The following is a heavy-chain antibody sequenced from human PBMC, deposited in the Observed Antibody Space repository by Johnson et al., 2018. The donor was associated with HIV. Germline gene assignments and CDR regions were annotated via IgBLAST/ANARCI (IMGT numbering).Heavy chain of an antibody. CDR3: AKDMGAYQLLYAFDI. J-gene: IGHJ3*02. CDR2: ISYDGSNQ. Sequence: QVQLVESGGGVVQPGRSLRVFCAASRFTFSYYAMHWVRQAPVKGLEWVAVISYDGSNQYYADAVKGRFTISRDNSKNTLYLQMNSLRAEDTAVYYCAKDMGAYQLLYAFDIWGQGTMVTVSS. V-gene: IGHV3-30*04. CDR1: RFTFSYYA. D-gene: IGHD2-2*02.